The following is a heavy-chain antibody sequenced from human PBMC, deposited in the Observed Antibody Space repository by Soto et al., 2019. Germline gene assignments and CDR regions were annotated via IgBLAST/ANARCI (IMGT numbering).Heavy chain of an antibody. CDR2: IIPIFGTA. J-gene: IGHJ4*02. Sequence: SVKVSCKASGGTFSSYAISWVRQAPGQGLEWMGGIIPIFGTANYAQKFQGKVTITADESTSTAYMELSSLRSEDTAVYYCARGAYYYDSSGLNYWGQGTLVTVSS. V-gene: IGHV1-69*13. D-gene: IGHD3-22*01. CDR3: ARGAYYYDSSGLNY. CDR1: GGTFSSYA.